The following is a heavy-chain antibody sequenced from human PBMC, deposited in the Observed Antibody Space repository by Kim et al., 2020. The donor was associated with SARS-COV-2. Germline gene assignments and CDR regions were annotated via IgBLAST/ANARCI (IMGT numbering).Heavy chain of an antibody. CDR3: ARDRGLNWNLDAFDI. V-gene: IGHV3-33*01. Sequence: GGSLRLSCAASGFTFSSYGMHWVRQAPCKGLEWVAVIWYDGSNKYYADSVKGRFTISRDNSKNTLYLQMNSLRAEDTAVYYCARDRGLNWNLDAFDIWGQGTMVTVSS. CDR1: GFTFSSYG. J-gene: IGHJ3*02. D-gene: IGHD1-1*01. CDR2: IWYDGSNK.